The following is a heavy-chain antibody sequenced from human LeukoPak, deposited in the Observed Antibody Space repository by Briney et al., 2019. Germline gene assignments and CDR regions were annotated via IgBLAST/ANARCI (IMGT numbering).Heavy chain of an antibody. CDR1: GFTFSSYA. V-gene: IGHV3-23*01. CDR2: ISGSGGST. Sequence: TGGSLRLSCAASGFTFSSYAMSWVRQAPGKGLEWVSAISGSGGSTYYADSVKGRFTISRDNSKNTLYLQMNSLRAEDTAVYYCAKAGEDIVVVPAASRVYYFDYWGQGTLVTVSS. CDR3: AKAGEDIVVVPAASRVYYFDY. D-gene: IGHD2-2*01. J-gene: IGHJ4*02.